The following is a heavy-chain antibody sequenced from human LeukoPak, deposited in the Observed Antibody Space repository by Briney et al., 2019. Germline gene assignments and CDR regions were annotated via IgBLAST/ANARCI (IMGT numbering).Heavy chain of an antibody. V-gene: IGHV4-59*02. Sequence: SETLSLTCTISGGSVSDYYWSWIRQSPGKGLEWIGYIYHTGSTSYSPSLKSRVTISADTSQNQFSLKLSSVTAADTAVYYCARGGTMATNTDYWGQGTLVTVSS. J-gene: IGHJ4*02. CDR2: IYHTGST. D-gene: IGHD5-12*01. CDR1: GGSVSDYY. CDR3: ARGGTMATNTDY.